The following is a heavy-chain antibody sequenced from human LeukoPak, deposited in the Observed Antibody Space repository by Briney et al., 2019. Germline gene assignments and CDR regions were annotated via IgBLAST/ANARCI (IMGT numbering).Heavy chain of an antibody. Sequence: SETLSLTCTVSGGSISNNYWSWIRQPPGKGLEWTGYIYDSGSTKYNLSLKSRVTISVDTSKNQFSLKLSSVTAADTAVYYCARLESGVLGDPYYYDSSGYYFRGFFDTWGQGSLVTVSS. D-gene: IGHD3-22*01. CDR1: GGSISNNY. J-gene: IGHJ4*02. CDR3: ARLESGVLGDPYYYDSSGYYFRGFFDT. CDR2: IYDSGST. V-gene: IGHV4-59*08.